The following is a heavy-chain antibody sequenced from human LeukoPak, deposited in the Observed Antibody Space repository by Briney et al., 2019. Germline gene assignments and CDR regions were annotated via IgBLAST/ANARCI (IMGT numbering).Heavy chain of an antibody. CDR3: AKGITIFGGFDY. Sequence: GGSLRLSCAAPGFNFNNYAMSWVRQAPGKGLEWVSVVSGSGGSTYYADSVKGRFTISRDNSKNTLYLQMDSLRAEDTAVYYCAKGITIFGGFDYWGQGTLVAVSS. CDR2: VSGSGGST. V-gene: IGHV3-23*01. D-gene: IGHD3-3*01. CDR1: GFNFNNYA. J-gene: IGHJ4*02.